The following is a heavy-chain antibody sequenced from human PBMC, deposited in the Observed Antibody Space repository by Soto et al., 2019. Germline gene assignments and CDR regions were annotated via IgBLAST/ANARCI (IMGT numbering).Heavy chain of an antibody. CDR3: TREGSAPYYYYAMDA. CDR2: FNTHNGNT. J-gene: IGHJ6*02. D-gene: IGHD3-10*01. Sequence: ASVKVSCKASGYTFTTYGISWVRQAPGEGLEWLGWFNTHNGNTNYAQNLQGRVFMTADTSTNTAYMELRSLRSDDTAIYYCTREGSAPYYYYAMDAWGQGTTVTVSS. CDR1: GYTFTTYG. V-gene: IGHV1-18*01.